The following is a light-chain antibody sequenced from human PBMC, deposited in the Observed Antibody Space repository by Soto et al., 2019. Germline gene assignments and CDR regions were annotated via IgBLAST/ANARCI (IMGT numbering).Light chain of an antibody. CDR2: KAS. V-gene: IGKV1-5*03. CDR3: QQYNSYSLT. CDR1: QTISSW. J-gene: IGKJ4*01. Sequence: DIQLTQSPSFLSASVGDRVTITCRASQTISSWSAWYQQKPGKAPKLLIYKASSLESGVPSRFSGSGSGTEFTLTITSLQPDDVATYYCQQYNSYSLTFGGGTKVDIK.